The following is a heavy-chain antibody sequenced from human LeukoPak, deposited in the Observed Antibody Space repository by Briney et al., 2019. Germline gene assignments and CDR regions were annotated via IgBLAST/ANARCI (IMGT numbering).Heavy chain of an antibody. D-gene: IGHD3-10*01. Sequence: ASETLSLTCTVSGGSINSYYWSWIRQPAGKGLEWIGRIYTSGSTNYNPSLKSRVTMSVDTSKNQFSLKLSSVTAANTAVYYCARDPLHYFGSAPPARDFWGQGTLVTVSS. CDR1: GGSINSYY. V-gene: IGHV4-4*07. CDR2: IYTSGST. J-gene: IGHJ4*02. CDR3: ARDPLHYFGSAPPARDF.